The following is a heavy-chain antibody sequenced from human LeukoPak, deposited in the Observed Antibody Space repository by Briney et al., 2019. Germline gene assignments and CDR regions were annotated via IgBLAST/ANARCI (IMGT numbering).Heavy chain of an antibody. Sequence: GRSLRLSCAASGFTFSSYGMHWVRQAPGKGLEWVAVISYDGSNKYYADSVKGRFTISRDNSKNTLYLQMNSLRAEDTAVYYCARDSDLSYYYDSSGYYYGNAFDIWGQGTMVTVSS. D-gene: IGHD3-22*01. V-gene: IGHV3-30*03. CDR3: ARDSDLSYYYDSSGYYYGNAFDI. CDR2: ISYDGSNK. CDR1: GFTFSSYG. J-gene: IGHJ3*02.